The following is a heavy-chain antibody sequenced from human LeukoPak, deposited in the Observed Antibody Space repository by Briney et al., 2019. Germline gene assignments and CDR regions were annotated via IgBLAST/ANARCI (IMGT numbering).Heavy chain of an antibody. CDR2: IYPGDSDT. D-gene: IGHD5-18*01. Sequence: GESLKISCKGSGYSVTSYWIGGGRQMPGKGLEWMGIIYPGDSDTRYSPSFQGQVTISADKSISTAYLQWSSLKASDTAMYYCARDDSEDAFDIWGQGTMVTVSS. CDR1: GYSVTSYW. CDR3: ARDDSEDAFDI. V-gene: IGHV5-51*01. J-gene: IGHJ3*02.